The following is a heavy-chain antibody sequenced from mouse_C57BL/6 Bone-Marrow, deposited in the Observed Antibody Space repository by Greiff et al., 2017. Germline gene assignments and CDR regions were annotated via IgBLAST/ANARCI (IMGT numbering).Heavy chain of an antibody. CDR1: GYTFTSYW. V-gene: IGHV1-69*01. D-gene: IGHD2-1*01. CDR3: ARGGGYGNYAGYAIFDY. J-gene: IGHJ2*01. Sequence: QVQLQQPGAELVMPGASVKLSCKASGYTFTSYWMHWVKQRPGQGLEWIGEIDPSDSYTNYNQKFKGKSTLTVDKSSSTAYMQLNSLTSEDSAVYYGARGGGYGNYAGYAIFDYWGQGTTLTVSS. CDR2: IDPSDSYT.